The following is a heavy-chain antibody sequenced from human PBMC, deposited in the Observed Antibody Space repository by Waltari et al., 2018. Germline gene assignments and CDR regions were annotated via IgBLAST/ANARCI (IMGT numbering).Heavy chain of an antibody. CDR2: IHHSGST. Sequence: QVQLQQWGAGLLKPSGTLSLTCAVYGGSFSGYYWSWIRQPPGKGLEWIGEIHHSGSTNYIPSLKSRVTISVDTSKNQFSLKLSSVTAADTAVYYCARTRAITPSAYYYGIDVWGQGTTVTVSS. J-gene: IGHJ6*02. V-gene: IGHV4-34*01. D-gene: IGHD5-12*01. CDR3: ARTRAITPSAYYYGIDV. CDR1: GGSFSGYY.